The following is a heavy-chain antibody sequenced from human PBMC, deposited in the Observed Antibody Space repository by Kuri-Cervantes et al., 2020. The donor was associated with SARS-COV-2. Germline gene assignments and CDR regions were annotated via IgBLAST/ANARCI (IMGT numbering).Heavy chain of an antibody. V-gene: IGHV5-51*01. J-gene: IGHJ4*02. CDR3: ARSPHKYSSSWTRGGYFDY. CDR2: IYPGDSDT. D-gene: IGHD6-13*01. CDR1: GYSFTSYC. Sequence: GGSLRLSCKGFGYSFTSYCIGWVRQKPGKGLEWMGIIYPGDSDTRYSPSFKGQVTISANKSISTAYLQWSSLEASDTAMYYSARSPHKYSSSWTRGGYFDYWGQGTLVTVSS.